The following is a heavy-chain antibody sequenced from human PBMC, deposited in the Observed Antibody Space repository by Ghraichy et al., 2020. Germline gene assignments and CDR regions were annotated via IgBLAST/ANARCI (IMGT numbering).Heavy chain of an antibody. CDR3: TKGARHIDY. CDR2: VTGGGSNT. V-gene: IGHV3-23*01. CDR1: GFTFSSHT. Sequence: GESLNISCAASGFTFSSHTMGWVRQAPWKGLEWVSTVTGGGSNTFYTDSVKGRFTISRDNSKNTVSLQMNSLRAEDTAVYYCTKGARHIDYWGQGTLVTVSS. D-gene: IGHD2-21*01. J-gene: IGHJ4*02.